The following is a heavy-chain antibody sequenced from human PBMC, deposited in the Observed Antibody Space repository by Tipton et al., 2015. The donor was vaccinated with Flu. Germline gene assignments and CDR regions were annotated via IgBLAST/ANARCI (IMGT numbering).Heavy chain of an antibody. CDR3: AKVIPELVAGLDY. CDR1: GFTFCRYA. D-gene: IGHD6-19*01. J-gene: IGHJ4*02. V-gene: IGHV3-23*01. Sequence: SLRLSCAASGFTFCRYAMSWVRQAPGKGLEWVSAVSGGGRTTYFADSVKGRFTISRDNIKNTLYLQMNSLRAEDTAVYYCAKVIPELVAGLDYWGQGTLVTVSS. CDR2: VSGGGRTT.